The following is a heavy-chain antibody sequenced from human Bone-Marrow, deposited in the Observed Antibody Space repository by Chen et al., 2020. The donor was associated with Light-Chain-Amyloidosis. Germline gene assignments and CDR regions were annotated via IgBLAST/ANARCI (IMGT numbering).Heavy chain of an antibody. J-gene: IGHJ6*02. D-gene: IGHD2-2*01. V-gene: IGHV1-8*01. CDR2: MNPNSCNT. CDR1: GYTFTSYD. Sequence: QVQLVQSGAEVKKPGASVKVSCKASGYTFTSYDINWVRQATGQGLEWMGWMNPNSCNTGYAQKFQCRVTMTRNTSISTAYMELSSLRSEDTAVYYCARGRRSMGYCSSTSCNYDAYYYGMDVWGQGTTVTVSS. CDR3: ARGRRSMGYCSSTSCNYDAYYYGMDV.